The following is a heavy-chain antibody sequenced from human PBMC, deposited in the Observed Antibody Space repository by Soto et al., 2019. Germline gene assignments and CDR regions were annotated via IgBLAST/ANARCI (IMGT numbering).Heavy chain of an antibody. Sequence: GGSLRLSCAASGFSVSSNYMTWVRQAPGKGLEWVSIIYSDGRTNYADSVKGRFTISGDNSKNTVYLQMTSLSADDTAVYYCAREISAGFGEPWLDPWGQGTLVTVSS. V-gene: IGHV3-53*01. CDR2: IYSDGRT. CDR3: AREISAGFGEPWLDP. D-gene: IGHD3-10*01. J-gene: IGHJ5*02. CDR1: GFSVSSNY.